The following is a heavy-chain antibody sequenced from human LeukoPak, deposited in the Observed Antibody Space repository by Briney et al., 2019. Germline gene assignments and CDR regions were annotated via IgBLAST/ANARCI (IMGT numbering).Heavy chain of an antibody. CDR2: ISMSSVYI. D-gene: IGHD3-3*01. J-gene: IGHJ4*02. CDR1: GFTFSSYS. Sequence: AGGSLRLSCAASGFTFSSYSMSWVRQAPGKGLEWVSYISMSSVYIYYADSVKGRFTISRDNAKNSLYLQMNSLRAEDTAIYYCARHWSYLDCWGQGTLVTVSS. V-gene: IGHV3-21*01. CDR3: ARHWSYLDC.